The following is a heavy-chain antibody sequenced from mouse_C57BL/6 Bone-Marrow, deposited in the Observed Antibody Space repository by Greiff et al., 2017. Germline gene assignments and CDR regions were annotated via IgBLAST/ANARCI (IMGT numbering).Heavy chain of an antibody. CDR1: GFTFSSYA. Sequence: EVKLVESGEGLVKPGGSLKLSCAASGFTFSSYAMSWVRQTPEKRLEWVAYISSGGDYIYYADTVKGRFTISRDNARNTLYLQRSSLKSEDTDMYDCTRAYCSDYCYAMDYWGQGTAVTVSS. V-gene: IGHV5-9-1*02. CDR3: TRAYCSDYCYAMDY. CDR2: ISSGGDYI. D-gene: IGHD2-5*01. J-gene: IGHJ4*01.